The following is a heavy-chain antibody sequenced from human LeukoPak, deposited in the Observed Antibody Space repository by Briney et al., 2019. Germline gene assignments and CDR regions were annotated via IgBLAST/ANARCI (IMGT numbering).Heavy chain of an antibody. CDR2: IRYDGSNK. D-gene: IGHD6-13*01. J-gene: IGHJ4*02. Sequence: PGGSLRLSCAASGFTFSSYGMQWVRQAPGKGLEWVAFIRYDGSNKYYADSVKGRFTLSRDNSQNTLYLQMNSLRAEDTAVYYCAKEEFGIAAAGTDYWGQGTLVTVSS. CDR1: GFTFSSYG. V-gene: IGHV3-30*02. CDR3: AKEEFGIAAAGTDY.